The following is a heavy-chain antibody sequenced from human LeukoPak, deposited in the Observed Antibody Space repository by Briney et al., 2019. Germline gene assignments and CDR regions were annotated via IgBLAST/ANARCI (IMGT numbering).Heavy chain of an antibody. CDR1: GGAITSDA. V-gene: IGHV4-4*07. CDR3: ARENYSRGWYADS. CDR2: MYSSGST. J-gene: IGHJ4*02. Sequence: TSETLSLTCTVSGGAITSDAWSWIRQPAGKGLEWIGRMYSSGSTDYNPSFKSRVTMTADTSRKQFSLRLTSVAAADTAVYYCARENYSRGWYADSWGQGTLVTVSS. D-gene: IGHD6-19*01.